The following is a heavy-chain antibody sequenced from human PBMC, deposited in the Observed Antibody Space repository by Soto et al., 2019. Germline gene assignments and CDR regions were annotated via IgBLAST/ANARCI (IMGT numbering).Heavy chain of an antibody. CDR3: AREGGYDFWSAYDFDH. J-gene: IGHJ4*02. CDR2: IWYDGSNK. CDR1: GFTFSSYG. D-gene: IGHD3-3*01. Sequence: QVQLVESGGGVVQPGRSLRLSCAASGFTFSSYGMHWVRQAPGKGLEWVAVIWYDGSNKYYADSVKGRFTISRDNSKNTLYLQMNSLRAEDTAVYYCAREGGYDFWSAYDFDHWGQATLVTVSS. V-gene: IGHV3-33*01.